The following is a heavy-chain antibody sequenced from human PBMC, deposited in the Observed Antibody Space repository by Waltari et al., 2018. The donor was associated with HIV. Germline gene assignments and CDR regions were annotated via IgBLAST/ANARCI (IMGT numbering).Heavy chain of an antibody. V-gene: IGHV3-48*03. CDR3: ASDAYGSGSYYNPDAFDI. CDR1: GLTLTTYE. CDR2: ISSSGSTI. J-gene: IGHJ3*02. Sequence: EVKLVGSAGGLVQPGGSLSLSCAATGLTLTTYELDWVRQAPGKGLEWVSYISSSGSTIYYADSVKGRFTISRDNAKNSLSLQMNSLRAEDTAVYYCASDAYGSGSYYNPDAFDIWGQGTMVTVSS. D-gene: IGHD3-10*01.